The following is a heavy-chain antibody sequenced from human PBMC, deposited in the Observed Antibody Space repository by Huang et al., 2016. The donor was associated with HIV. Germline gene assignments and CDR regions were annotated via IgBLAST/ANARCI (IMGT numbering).Heavy chain of an antibody. Sequence: EVQLVQSGAVVKKPGESLTISCKGSGYTFNGYWVGWVRQMPGKGLEWMGTSYPVDSDTTYSPSFQGQVTISADKSISTAYLQWSGLKASDTAMYYCARQGVGDFVVEPTGLGAFDIWGQGTMVTVSS. V-gene: IGHV5-51*01. D-gene: IGHD2-2*01. CDR1: GYTFNGYW. CDR3: ARQGVGDFVVEPTGLGAFDI. CDR2: SYPVDSDT. J-gene: IGHJ3*02.